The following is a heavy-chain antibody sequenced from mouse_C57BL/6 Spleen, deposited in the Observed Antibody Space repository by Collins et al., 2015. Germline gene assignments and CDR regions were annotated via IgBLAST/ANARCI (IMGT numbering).Heavy chain of an antibody. CDR2: INTYSGVA. CDR3: ARSRHYYGSSYDWYFDV. V-gene: IGHV9-3*01. D-gene: IGHD1-1*01. CDR1: GYTFTTYG. J-gene: IGHJ1*03. Sequence: QIQLVQSGPELKKPGETVKISCKASGYTFTTYGMSWVKQAPGKGLKWMGWINTYSGVATYAEDFKGRFAFSLETSASTAYLQINNLKNEDTATYFCARSRHYYGSSYDWYFDVWGTGTTVTVSS.